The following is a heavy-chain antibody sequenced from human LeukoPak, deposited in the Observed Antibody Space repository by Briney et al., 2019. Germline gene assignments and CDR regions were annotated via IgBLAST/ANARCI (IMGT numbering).Heavy chain of an antibody. Sequence: ASVKVSCKASGYTFTSYAMHWVRQAPGQRLEWMGWINAGNGNTKYSQKFQGRVTITRDTSASTAYMELSSLRSEDTAVYYCARGLGYSYGLFDYWGQGTLVTVSS. CDR3: ARGLGYSYGLFDY. V-gene: IGHV1-3*01. D-gene: IGHD5-18*01. J-gene: IGHJ4*02. CDR2: INAGNGNT. CDR1: GYTFTSYA.